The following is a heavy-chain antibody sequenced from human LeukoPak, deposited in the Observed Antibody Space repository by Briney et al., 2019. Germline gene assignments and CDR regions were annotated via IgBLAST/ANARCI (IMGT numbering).Heavy chain of an antibody. CDR2: IYYSGST. CDR3: ASTIGSLLWFGELLPRTYDY. V-gene: IGHV4-59*12. CDR1: GGSISSYY. J-gene: IGHJ4*02. Sequence: PSETLSLTCTVSGGSISSYYWSWIRQPPGKGLEWIGYIYYSGSTNYNPSLKSRVTISVDTSKNQFSLKLSSVTAADTAVYYCASTIGSLLWFGELLPRTYDYWGQGTLVTVSS. D-gene: IGHD3-10*01.